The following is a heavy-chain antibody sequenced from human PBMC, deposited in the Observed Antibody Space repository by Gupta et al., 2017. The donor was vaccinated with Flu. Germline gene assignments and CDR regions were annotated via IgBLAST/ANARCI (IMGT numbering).Heavy chain of an antibody. J-gene: IGHJ4*02. CDR1: GGSISSYY. CDR2: IYYSGST. Sequence: QVQLQESGPGLVKPSETLSLTCTVSGGSISSYYWSWIRQPPGKGLEWIGYIYYSGSTNYNPSLKSRVTISVDTSKNQFSLKLSSVTAADTAVYYCATYGGAVAGKTFDYWGQGTLVTVSS. CDR3: ATYGGAVAGKTFDY. V-gene: IGHV4-59*01. D-gene: IGHD6-19*01.